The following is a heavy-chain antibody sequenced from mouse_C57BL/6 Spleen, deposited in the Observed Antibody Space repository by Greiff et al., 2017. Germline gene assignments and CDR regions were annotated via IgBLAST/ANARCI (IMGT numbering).Heavy chain of an antibody. V-gene: IGHV1-15*01. CDR1: GYTFTDYE. Sequence: QVHVKQSGAELVRPGASVTLSCKASGYTFTDYEMHWVKQTPVHGLEWIGAIDPETGGTAYNQKFKGKAILTADKSSSTAYMELRSLTSEDSAVYYCTREGSSGRFAYWGQGTLVTVSA. CDR3: TREGSSGRFAY. D-gene: IGHD3-2*02. J-gene: IGHJ3*01. CDR2: IDPETGGT.